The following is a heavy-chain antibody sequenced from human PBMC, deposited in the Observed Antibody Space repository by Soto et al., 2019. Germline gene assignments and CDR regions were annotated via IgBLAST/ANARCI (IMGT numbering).Heavy chain of an antibody. D-gene: IGHD6-6*01. CDR3: ARAHSSRSSESYY. CDR2: ISGKNGNT. J-gene: IGHJ4*02. Sequence: QVQLVQSGAEVKKPRASVKVSCTGSGYTFSNYGITWVRQAPGQGLEWMGWISGKNGNTNYAQKLQGRVTMTTDTSTNTAYMEVSSLGSYDTAVYYCARAHSSRSSESYYWGQGTLVTVSS. V-gene: IGHV1-18*04. CDR1: GYTFSNYG.